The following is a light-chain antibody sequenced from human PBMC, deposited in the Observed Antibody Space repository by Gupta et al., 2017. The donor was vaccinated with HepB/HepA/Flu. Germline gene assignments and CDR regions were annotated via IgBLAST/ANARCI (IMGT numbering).Light chain of an antibody. V-gene: IGLV2-14*01. CDR3: SSYTSSSTWV. J-gene: IGLJ3*02. CDR2: DVS. CDR1: NSDVGAYNY. Sequence: QSALTQPASVSGSPGQSITLPCTGTNSDVGAYNYVSWYQQHPGKAPKLIIYDVSNRPSGVSNRFSGSKSGNTASLTISGLQAEDEADYYCSSYTSSSTWVFGGGTKLTVL.